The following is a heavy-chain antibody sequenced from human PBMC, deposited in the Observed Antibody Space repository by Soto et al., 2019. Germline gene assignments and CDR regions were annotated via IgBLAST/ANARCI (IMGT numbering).Heavy chain of an antibody. CDR1: GFTFSSYA. CDR2: ISGSGGST. CDR3: AKGMEDIVVVVAAIDS. Sequence: EVQLLESGGGLVQPGGSLRLSCAASGFTFSSYAMSWVRQAPGKGLEWVSAISGSGGSTYYADSVKGRFTISRDNSKNTRYLKMNSLRAEDTAVYYCAKGMEDIVVVVAAIDSWGQGTLVAVSS. V-gene: IGHV3-23*01. D-gene: IGHD2-15*01. J-gene: IGHJ4*02.